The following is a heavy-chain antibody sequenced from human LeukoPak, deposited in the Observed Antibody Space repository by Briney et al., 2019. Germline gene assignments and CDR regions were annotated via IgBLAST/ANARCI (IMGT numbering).Heavy chain of an antibody. CDR2: ISSSSSYI. Sequence: GGSLRLPCAASGFTFSSYSMNWVRQAPGKGLEWVSSISSSSSYIYYADSVKGRFTISRDNAKSSLYLQMNSLRAEDTAVYYCARDRSPSIAVAGTGDYWGQGTLVTVSS. CDR1: GFTFSSYS. V-gene: IGHV3-21*01. J-gene: IGHJ4*02. CDR3: ARDRSPSIAVAGTGDY. D-gene: IGHD6-19*01.